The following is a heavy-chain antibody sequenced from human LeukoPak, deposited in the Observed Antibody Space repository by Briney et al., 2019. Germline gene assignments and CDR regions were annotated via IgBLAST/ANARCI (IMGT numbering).Heavy chain of an antibody. J-gene: IGHJ6*02. Sequence: GASVKVSCKASGGTFSSYAISWVRQAPGQGLEWMGGILPIFGTANYAQKFQGRVTITADESTSTAYMELSSLRSEDTAVYYCARLYCSSTSCYGRSYYYYGMDVWGQGTTVTVSS. CDR3: ARLYCSSTSCYGRSYYYYGMDV. V-gene: IGHV1-69*13. CDR2: ILPIFGTA. CDR1: GGTFSSYA. D-gene: IGHD2-2*01.